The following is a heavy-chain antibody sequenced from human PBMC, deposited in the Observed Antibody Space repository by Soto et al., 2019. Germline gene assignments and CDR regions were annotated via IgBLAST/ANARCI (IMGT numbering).Heavy chain of an antibody. CDR3: ARDRVPFSSRHVFDY. J-gene: IGHJ4*02. Sequence: GGSLRLSCAASGFTFSSYGMHWVRQAPGKGLEWVAVIWYDGSNKYYADYVKGRFTISRDNSKNTLYLQMNSLKAEDTAVYYCARDRVPFSSRHVFDYWGQGT. D-gene: IGHD3-10*02. CDR1: GFTFSSYG. V-gene: IGHV3-33*01. CDR2: IWYDGSNK.